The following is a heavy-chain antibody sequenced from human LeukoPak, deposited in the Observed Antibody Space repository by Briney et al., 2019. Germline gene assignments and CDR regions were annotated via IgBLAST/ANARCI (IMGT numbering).Heavy chain of an antibody. J-gene: IGHJ4*02. D-gene: IGHD1-1*01. CDR2: INHSGST. CDR1: GYSISSGYY. V-gene: IGHV4-38-2*02. Sequence: SETLSLTCTVSGYSISSGYYWGWIRQPPGKGLEWIGEINHSGSTNYNPSLKSRVTISVDTSKNQFSLKLSSVTAADTAVYYCARVRGHGIDYWGQGTLVTVSS. CDR3: ARVRGHGIDY.